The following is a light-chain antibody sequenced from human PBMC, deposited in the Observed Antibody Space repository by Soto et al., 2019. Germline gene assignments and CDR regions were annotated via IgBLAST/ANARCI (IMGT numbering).Light chain of an antibody. J-gene: IGKJ2*01. CDR3: QQYMSYAPYT. CDR1: ESIRSW. CDR2: DAS. Sequence: DIQMTQSPSTLSASVGDRVTITCRASESIRSWLAWYQQKPGKAPKLLIYDASTLESGVPSRFSGSGSGTEFTLTISSLQPDDFATYYCQQYMSYAPYTFGQGTILEI. V-gene: IGKV1-5*01.